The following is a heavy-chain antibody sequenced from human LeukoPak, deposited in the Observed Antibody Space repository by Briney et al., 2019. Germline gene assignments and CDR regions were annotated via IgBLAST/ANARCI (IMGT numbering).Heavy chain of an antibody. CDR2: ISAYNGNT. CDR3: ARDIYSLVLTYYYDSSGYYYVPSFDY. V-gene: IGHV1-18*01. Sequence: ASVKVSCKASGYAFTIYGISWVRQAPGQGLEWMGWISAYNGNTNYAQKLQGRVTMTTDTSTSTAYMELRSLRSDDTAVYYCARDIYSLVLTYYYDSSGYYYVPSFDYWGQGTLVTVSS. D-gene: IGHD3-22*01. CDR1: GYAFTIYG. J-gene: IGHJ4*02.